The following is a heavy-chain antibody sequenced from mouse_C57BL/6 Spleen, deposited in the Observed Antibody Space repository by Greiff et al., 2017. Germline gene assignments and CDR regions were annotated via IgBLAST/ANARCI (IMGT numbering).Heavy chain of an antibody. CDR3: ARKKAYDSNYVWYFDV. V-gene: IGHV1-18*01. CDR1: GYTFTDYN. Sequence: VQLQQSGPELVKPGASVKIPCKASGYTFTDYNMDWVKQSHGKSLEWIGDINPNNGGTIYNQKFKGKATLTVDKSSSTAYMELRSLTSEDTAVYYCARKKAYDSNYVWYFDVWGTGTTVTVSS. J-gene: IGHJ1*03. D-gene: IGHD2-5*01. CDR2: INPNNGGT.